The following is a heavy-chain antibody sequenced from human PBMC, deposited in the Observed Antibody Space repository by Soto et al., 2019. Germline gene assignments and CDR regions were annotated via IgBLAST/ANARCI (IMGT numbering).Heavy chain of an antibody. CDR2: ISANNGNT. CDR3: ARLKQLVFMDV. D-gene: IGHD6-13*01. J-gene: IGHJ6*02. V-gene: IGHV1-18*01. Sequence: QVQLVQSGAEVRKTGASVKVSCKASGYTFPNYGIIWVRQAPGQGLEWMAWISANNGNTKYAQKFQDRVTMTTDTSTTTAYMELRSLRSDDTAVYYCARLKQLVFMDVWGQGTTVTVSS. CDR1: GYTFPNYG.